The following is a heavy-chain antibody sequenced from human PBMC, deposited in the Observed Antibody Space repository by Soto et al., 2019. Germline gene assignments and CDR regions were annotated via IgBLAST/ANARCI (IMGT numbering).Heavy chain of an antibody. Sequence: QITLKESGPTLVKPTQTLTLTCTFSGFSLSTSGVGVGWIRQPPGKALEWLAVIYWDDDKRSISSLKSRLTITKDTSKNQVVLTMTNMDPVDTATYYCAHHPYYGLAPYSFDYWGQGILVTVSS. D-gene: IGHD3-10*01. CDR3: AHHPYYGLAPYSFDY. V-gene: IGHV2-5*02. CDR2: IYWDDDK. J-gene: IGHJ4*02. CDR1: GFSLSTSGVG.